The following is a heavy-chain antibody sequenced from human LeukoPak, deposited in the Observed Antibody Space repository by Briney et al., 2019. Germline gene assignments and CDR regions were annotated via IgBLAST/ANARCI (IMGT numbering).Heavy chain of an antibody. CDR2: IYYSGST. CDR1: GGSISSSSYY. D-gene: IGHD6-19*01. Sequence: KPSETLSLTCTVSGGSISSSSYYWGWIRQPPGKGLEWIGSIYYSGSTYYNPSLKSRVTISVDTSKNQFSLKLSSVTAADTAVYYCARPHPLQIAVAGTPSYMDVWGKGTTVTVSS. J-gene: IGHJ6*03. V-gene: IGHV4-39*01. CDR3: ARPHPLQIAVAGTPSYMDV.